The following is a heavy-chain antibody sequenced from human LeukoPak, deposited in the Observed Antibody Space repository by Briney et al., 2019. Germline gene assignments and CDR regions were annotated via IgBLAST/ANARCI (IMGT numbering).Heavy chain of an antibody. CDR1: GGSFSGYY. D-gene: IGHD2-2*01. CDR3: ARAYCSSTSCPH. Sequence: SETLSLTCAVYGGSFSGYYWSWIRQPPGKGLEWIGEISHSGSTNYNPSLKSRVTISVDTSKNQLSLKLSSVTAADTAVYYCARAYCSSTSCPHWGQGTLVTVSS. J-gene: IGHJ4*02. CDR2: ISHSGST. V-gene: IGHV4-34*01.